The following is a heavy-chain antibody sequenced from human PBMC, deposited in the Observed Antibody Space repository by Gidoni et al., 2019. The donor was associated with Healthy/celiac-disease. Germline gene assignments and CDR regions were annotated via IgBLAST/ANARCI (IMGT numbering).Heavy chain of an antibody. CDR3: ASCAPDYSIGQKGASFDP. V-gene: IGHV1-3*01. CDR1: GYTFTSYA. Sequence: QVRLGQSGAEVRKPGASVKVSCKASGYTFTSYAMHWVRQAPGQRREWMGWINAGNSNTKYSQKFQGRVTITRDTSASTAYMELSSLRSEDTAVYYCASCAPDYSIGQKGASFDPWGQGTLVTVSS. J-gene: IGHJ5*02. CDR2: INAGNSNT. D-gene: IGHD4-4*01.